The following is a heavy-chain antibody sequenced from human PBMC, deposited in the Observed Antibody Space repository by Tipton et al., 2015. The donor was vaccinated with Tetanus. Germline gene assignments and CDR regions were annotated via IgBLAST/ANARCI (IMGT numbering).Heavy chain of an antibody. CDR3: ARDFGSNLNWFEP. CDR2: LYSGGTA. Sequence: SLRLSCAVSGFTVSSNYMNWVRQAPGKGLEWVSVLYSGGTAYYADSVKGRFTISRDNSKNTLYLQVNSLRAEDTSVYYCARDFGSNLNWFEPWGQGTPVTVSS. V-gene: IGHV3-53*01. D-gene: IGHD6-13*01. J-gene: IGHJ5*02. CDR1: GFTVSSNY.